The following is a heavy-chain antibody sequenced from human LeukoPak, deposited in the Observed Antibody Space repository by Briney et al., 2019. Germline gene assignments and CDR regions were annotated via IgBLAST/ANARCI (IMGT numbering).Heavy chain of an antibody. CDR2: IYHSGST. CDR1: GGSISSSNW. V-gene: IGHV4-4*02. D-gene: IGHD3-9*01. Sequence: SGTLSLTCAVSGGSISSSNWWSWVRQPPGKGLGWIGEIYHSGSTNYNPSLKSRVTISVDKSKNQFSLKLSSVTAADTAVYYCARDLHVYDILTPDWFDPWGQGTLVTVSS. J-gene: IGHJ5*02. CDR3: ARDLHVYDILTPDWFDP.